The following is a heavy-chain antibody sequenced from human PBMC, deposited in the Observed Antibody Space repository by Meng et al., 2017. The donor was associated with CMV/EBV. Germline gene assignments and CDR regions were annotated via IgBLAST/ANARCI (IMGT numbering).Heavy chain of an antibody. V-gene: IGHV1-69*04. D-gene: IGHD6-13*01. Sequence: SVKVSCKASGGTVSSYTISWVRQAPGQGLEWMGRIMPVVGIANYAQKFQGRVTITADKPRSTAYMELSSLRSDDTAVYYCARDRVYSSTWLGSPETDYFHNGLDVWGQGTAVTVSS. CDR3: ARDRVYSSTWLGSPETDYFHNGLDV. J-gene: IGHJ6*02. CDR1: GGTVSSYT. CDR2: IMPVVGIA.